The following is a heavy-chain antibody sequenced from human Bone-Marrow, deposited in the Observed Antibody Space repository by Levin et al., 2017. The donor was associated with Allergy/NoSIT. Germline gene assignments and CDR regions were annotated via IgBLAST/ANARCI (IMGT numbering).Heavy chain of an antibody. CDR1: GYTFTDYF. CDR3: ARISSAAFDM. Sequence: GESLKISCKASGYTFTDYFIHWVRLVPGQGLEWMGWINPNSGDTDSSQNFQGTVTMTRDTSISTAYMEVTSLTSNDTALYYCARISSAAFDMWGQGTVVTVSS. D-gene: IGHD6-19*01. J-gene: IGHJ3*02. V-gene: IGHV1-2*02. CDR2: INPNSGDT.